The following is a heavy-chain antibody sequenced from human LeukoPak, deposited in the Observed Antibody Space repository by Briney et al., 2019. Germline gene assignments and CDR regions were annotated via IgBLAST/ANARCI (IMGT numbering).Heavy chain of an antibody. CDR2: ISGSGGST. Sequence: PGGSLRLSCAASGFTFSSYGMSWVRQAPGKGLEWVSAISGSGGSTYYADSVKGRFTISRDNSKNTLYLQMNSLRAEDTAVYYCAKAPRIAAAGINFDYWGQGTLVTVSS. D-gene: IGHD6-13*01. CDR1: GFTFSSYG. J-gene: IGHJ4*02. CDR3: AKAPRIAAAGINFDY. V-gene: IGHV3-23*01.